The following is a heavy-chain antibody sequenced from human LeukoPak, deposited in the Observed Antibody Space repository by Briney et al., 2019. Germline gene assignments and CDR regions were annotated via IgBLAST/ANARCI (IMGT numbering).Heavy chain of an antibody. CDR1: GGTFSSYA. CDR3: GGGGGNAFGYFDY. D-gene: IGHD4-23*01. Sequence: ASVKVSCKASGGTFSSYAISWVRQAPGQGLEWVGGIIPIFGTANYAQKFQGRVTITADESTSTAYMELSSLRSEDTAVYYCGGGGGNAFGYFDYWGQGTLVTVSS. CDR2: IIPIFGTA. V-gene: IGHV1-69*13. J-gene: IGHJ4*02.